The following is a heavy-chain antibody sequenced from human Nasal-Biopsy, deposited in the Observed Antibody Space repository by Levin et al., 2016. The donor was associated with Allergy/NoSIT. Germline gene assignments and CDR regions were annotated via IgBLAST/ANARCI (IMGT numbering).Heavy chain of an antibody. D-gene: IGHD3-10*01. J-gene: IGHJ4*02. CDR3: TRDISWDRRYNMVRGAYLGSDF. V-gene: IGHV3-43*02. Sequence: ETLSLTCAASGFTFDNFAMHWVRQAPGKGLEWLSLISGDGDSIYHARSMRGRITVSRDNNRNSLFLQMSSLTTEDTAFYYCTRDISWDRRYNMVRGAYLGSDFWGQGTLVTVSS. CDR2: ISGDGDSI. CDR1: GFTFDNFA.